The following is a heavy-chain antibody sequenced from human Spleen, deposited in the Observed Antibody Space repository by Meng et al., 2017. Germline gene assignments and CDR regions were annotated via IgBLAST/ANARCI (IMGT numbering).Heavy chain of an antibody. V-gene: IGHV4-59*11. CDR2: IFYSGRP. J-gene: IGHJ4*02. D-gene: IGHD6-19*01. Sequence: QVQLQDSGPGLAKPSETLSLLCTVSSGTIRSHYWSWIRQPPGKGLEWIGYIFYSGRPNYSPSLKSRVTISIDTSKNQFSLRLSSVTPADTAMYYCASGSGSGWYYFDNWGQGTLVTVSS. CDR3: ASGSGSGWYYFDN. CDR1: SGTIRSHY.